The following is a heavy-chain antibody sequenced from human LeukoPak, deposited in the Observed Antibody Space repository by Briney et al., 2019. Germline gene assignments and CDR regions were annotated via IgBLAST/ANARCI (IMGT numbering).Heavy chain of an antibody. Sequence: GWSLRLSCAASGFTFSEALMLWVRQAPGKWLEWVGHIKSKAAGGTIAYAAPVKGRFTISRDDSEHTLYLQLNSLKTEDTAVYYCVARGIWGQGTLVTVSS. J-gene: IGHJ4*02. V-gene: IGHV3-15*01. CDR3: VARGI. D-gene: IGHD5-12*01. CDR1: GFTFSEAL. CDR2: IKSKAAGGTI.